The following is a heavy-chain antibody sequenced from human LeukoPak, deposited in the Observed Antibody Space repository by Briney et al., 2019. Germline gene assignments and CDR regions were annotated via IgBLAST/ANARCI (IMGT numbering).Heavy chain of an antibody. CDR1: GFTFSSYS. J-gene: IGHJ4*02. V-gene: IGHV3-21*01. Sequence: GGSLRLSCAASGFTFSSYSMTWVRQAPRKGLEWVSSISSSSSYIYYADSVKGRFTISRDNAKNSLYLQMNSLRAEDTAVYYCVRDTIGWYPFDYWGQGTLVTVSS. CDR2: ISSSSSYI. CDR3: VRDTIGWYPFDY. D-gene: IGHD6-19*01.